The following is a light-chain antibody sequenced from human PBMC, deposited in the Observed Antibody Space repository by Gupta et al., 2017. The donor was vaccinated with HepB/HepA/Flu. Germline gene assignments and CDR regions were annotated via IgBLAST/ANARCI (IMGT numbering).Light chain of an antibody. J-gene: IGKJ1*01. CDR1: QSISNPY. Sequence: EIVLTQSPGTLSLSPGERATLSCRASQSISNPYIIWYQQKPGQAPRLLIYGTSGRAPGIPDRFSGSGSGTDFSLTINRLQPEDFAVYYCQQDGYSPRTFGQGTKVEVK. CDR2: GTS. CDR3: QQDGYSPRT. V-gene: IGKV3-20*01.